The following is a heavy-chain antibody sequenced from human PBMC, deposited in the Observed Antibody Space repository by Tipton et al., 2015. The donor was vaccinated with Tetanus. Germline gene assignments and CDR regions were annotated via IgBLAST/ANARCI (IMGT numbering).Heavy chain of an antibody. V-gene: IGHV3-30*14. D-gene: IGHD3-16*01. CDR2: ISYDGSNK. CDR3: AKVGAVASHYYYYYGLDV. Sequence: SLRLSCAASGFTFSSYAMHWVRQAPGKGLEWVPVISYDGSNKYYADSVKGRFTISRDNSKNTLYLQMNTLRAEDTAVYYCAKVGAVASHYYYYYGLDVWGQGTTVTVSS. CDR1: GFTFSSYA. J-gene: IGHJ6*02.